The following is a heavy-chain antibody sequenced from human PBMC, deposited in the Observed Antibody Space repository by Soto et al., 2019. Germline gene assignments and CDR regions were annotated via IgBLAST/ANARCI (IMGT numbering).Heavy chain of an antibody. Sequence: PGGSLRLSCAASGFTFSRYWMSWVRQAPGKGLEWVANIKQDGSEKYYVDSVKGRFTISRDNAKNSLYLQINSLRVEDTAVYYCARDDLWDYYYGLDVWGQGTTVTVSS. CDR1: GFTFSRYW. CDR2: IKQDGSEK. D-gene: IGHD3-3*01. J-gene: IGHJ6*02. V-gene: IGHV3-7*01. CDR3: ARDDLWDYYYGLDV.